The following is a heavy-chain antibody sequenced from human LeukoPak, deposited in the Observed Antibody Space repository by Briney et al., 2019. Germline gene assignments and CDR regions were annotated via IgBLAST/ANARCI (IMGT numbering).Heavy chain of an antibody. Sequence: ASVKVSFKASGYTFTSYAMNWVRQAPGQGLEWMGWISAYNGNTNYAQKLQGRVTMTTDTSTSTAYMELRSLRSDDTAVYYCARDFWSGLYYYYMDVWGKGTTVTVSS. V-gene: IGHV1-18*01. D-gene: IGHD3-3*01. J-gene: IGHJ6*03. CDR3: ARDFWSGLYYYYMDV. CDR1: GYTFTSYA. CDR2: ISAYNGNT.